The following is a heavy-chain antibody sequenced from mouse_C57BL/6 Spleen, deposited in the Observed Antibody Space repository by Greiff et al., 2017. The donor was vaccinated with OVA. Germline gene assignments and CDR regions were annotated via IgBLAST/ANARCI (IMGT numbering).Heavy chain of an antibody. Sequence: QVTLKESGPGILQPSQTLSLTCSFSGFSLSTFGMGVGWIRQPSGKGLEWLAHIWWDDDKYYNSALKSRLTISKDTSKNQVYLKIANLKTADTATYYCARITTEVGGAMDYWGQGTSVTVSS. J-gene: IGHJ4*01. CDR3: ARITTEVGGAMDY. CDR1: GFSLSTFGMG. V-gene: IGHV8-8*01. CDR2: IWWDDDK. D-gene: IGHD1-1*01.